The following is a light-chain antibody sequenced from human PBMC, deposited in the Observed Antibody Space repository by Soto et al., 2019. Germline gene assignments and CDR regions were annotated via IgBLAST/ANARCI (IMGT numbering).Light chain of an antibody. Sequence: QSALTQPASVSGSPGQSITISCTGTSGDVGGYNSVSWYQQHPGKAPKLMIYDVSYRPSGVSNRFSGSKSGNTASLTISGLQAEDEADYYCNSYTTSSTLVVFGGGTKLTVL. J-gene: IGLJ2*01. V-gene: IGLV2-14*01. CDR3: NSYTTSSTLVV. CDR2: DVS. CDR1: SGDVGGYNS.